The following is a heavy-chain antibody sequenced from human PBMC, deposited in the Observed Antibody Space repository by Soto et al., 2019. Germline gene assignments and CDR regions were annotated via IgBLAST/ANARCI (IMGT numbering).Heavy chain of an antibody. V-gene: IGHV3-30*18. CDR1: GSTFSSYG. Sequence: PGGSLRLSCADSGSTFSSYGMHWVRQAPGKGLEWVAVISYDGSNKYYADSVKGRFTISRDNSKNTLYLQMNSLRAEDRAVYYCAKGMATIVDYFDYWGQGTLVTVSS. CDR3: AKGMATIVDYFDY. J-gene: IGHJ4*02. D-gene: IGHD5-12*01. CDR2: ISYDGSNK.